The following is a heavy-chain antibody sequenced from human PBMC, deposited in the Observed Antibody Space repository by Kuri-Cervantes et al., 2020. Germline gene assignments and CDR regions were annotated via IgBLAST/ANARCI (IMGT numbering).Heavy chain of an antibody. CDR2: IYYGGNT. V-gene: IGHV4-34*01. J-gene: IGHJ4*02. D-gene: IGHD3-16*02. Sequence: ESLKISCAVSGGSFSGYYWSWIRQSPGKGLEYIGSIGGIYYGGNTYYNPSLRSRVTISADTSKHQLSLKLSSVTAADTAVYDSARGINDYVWGSYHHFDYWGQGTLVTVSS. CDR1: GGSFSGYY. CDR3: ARGINDYVWGSYHHFDY.